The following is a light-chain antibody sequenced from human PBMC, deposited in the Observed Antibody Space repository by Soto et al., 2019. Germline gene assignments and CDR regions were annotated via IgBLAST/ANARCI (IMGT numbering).Light chain of an antibody. CDR2: GAS. V-gene: IGKV3-15*01. CDR3: QQYNNWPRT. Sequence: EIVMTQSPATLSVSPGERVTLSCRAGQSVSSNLAWYQQKPGQAPRLLIYGASTRATGIPARFSGSGSGTEFTLTISSLQSEDFAVYYCQQYNNWPRTFGQGTKV. CDR1: QSVSSN. J-gene: IGKJ1*01.